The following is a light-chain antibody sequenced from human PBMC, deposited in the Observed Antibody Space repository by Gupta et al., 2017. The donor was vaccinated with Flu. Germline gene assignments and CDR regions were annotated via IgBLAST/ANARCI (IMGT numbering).Light chain of an antibody. V-gene: IGKV3-15*01. CDR3: QQYNNWPLFT. Sequence: DIVMTQPSATLSVSPGERTTLSCRASQSDSSNLAWYQQKPGQAPRLLIYGASTRATGIPARFSGSGSGTEFTLTISSLQSEDVAVYYCQQYNNWPLFTFGPGTKVDIK. J-gene: IGKJ3*01. CDR2: GAS. CDR1: QSDSSN.